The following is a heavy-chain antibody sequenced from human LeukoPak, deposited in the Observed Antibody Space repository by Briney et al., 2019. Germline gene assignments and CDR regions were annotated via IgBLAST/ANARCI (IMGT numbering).Heavy chain of an antibody. Sequence: QAGGSLRLSCAASGFTSSNYAMTWVRQAPGKGLEWVSAISSGDTNTYYADSVKGRFTISRDTSKNTLYLRMNSLSAEDTAVYYCTKPLVGPSTSDNFDYWGQGTLVNVSS. V-gene: IGHV3-23*01. CDR2: ISSGDTNT. CDR3: TKPLVGPSTSDNFDY. J-gene: IGHJ4*02. D-gene: IGHD1-26*01. CDR1: GFTSSNYA.